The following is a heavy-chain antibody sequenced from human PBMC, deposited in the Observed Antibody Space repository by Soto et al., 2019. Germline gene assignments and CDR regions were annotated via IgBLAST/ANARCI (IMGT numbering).Heavy chain of an antibody. CDR1: CGSIGSGVYY. D-gene: IGHD3-3*01. CDR3: ARDQLRFMNWFDP. Sequence: SEILRHPCTVSCGSIGSGVYYWSWISQHPGKGLEWIGYISYSGSTYYNPSLKSRVTISLDTSKNQFSLKLSSVTAADTAVYYCARDQLRFMNWFDPWGQGTLVTVSS. J-gene: IGHJ5*02. CDR2: ISYSGST. V-gene: IGHV4-31*03.